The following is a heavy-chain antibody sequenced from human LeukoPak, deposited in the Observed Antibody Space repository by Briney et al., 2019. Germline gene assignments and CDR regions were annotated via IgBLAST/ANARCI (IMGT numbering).Heavy chain of an antibody. D-gene: IGHD3-10*01. CDR2: LYHTGST. CDR1: DDSISSGYY. J-gene: IGHJ4*02. CDR3: ARRSRGGFDY. V-gene: IGHV4-38-2*02. Sequence: SETLSLTCTVSDDSISSGYYWGWIRQPPGKGLEWIGSLYHTGSTYYNPSLKSRVTISIDTSKKQFSLRLSSVTAADTAVYYCARRSRGGFDYWGQGTLVTVSS.